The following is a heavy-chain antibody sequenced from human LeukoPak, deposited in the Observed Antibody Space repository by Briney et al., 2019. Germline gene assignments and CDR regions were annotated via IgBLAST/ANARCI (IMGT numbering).Heavy chain of an antibody. V-gene: IGHV1-69*13. CDR1: GGTFSSYA. J-gene: IGHJ5*02. D-gene: IGHD6-13*01. Sequence: GASVKVSCKASGGTFSSYAISWVRQAPGQGLEWMGGIIPIFGTANYAQKFQGRVTITADESTSTAYMELSSLRSEDTAVYYCARGESSSWYPGQYNWFDPWGQGTLVTVSS. CDR2: IIPIFGTA. CDR3: ARGESSSWYPGQYNWFDP.